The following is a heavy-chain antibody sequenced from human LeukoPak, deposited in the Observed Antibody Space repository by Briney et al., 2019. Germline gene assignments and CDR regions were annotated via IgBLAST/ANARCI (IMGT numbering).Heavy chain of an antibody. CDR1: GFTFRSYS. CDR2: ISSRSSTI. D-gene: IGHD3-16*01. J-gene: IGHJ6*03. CDR3: AKGGGGRLIYYYYMDV. V-gene: IGHV3-48*04. Sequence: PGGSLRLSCAASGFTFRSYSMNWVRQAPGKGLEWVSYISSRSSTIYYADSVKGRFTISRDNAKNSLYLQMNSLRAEDMALYYCAKGGGGRLIYYYYMDVWGKGTTVTVSS.